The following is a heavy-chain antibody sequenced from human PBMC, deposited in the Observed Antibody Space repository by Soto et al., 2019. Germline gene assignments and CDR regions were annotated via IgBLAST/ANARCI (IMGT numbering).Heavy chain of an antibody. D-gene: IGHD3-10*01. J-gene: IGHJ4*02. V-gene: IGHV3-30-3*01. CDR1: GFTFSSYA. Sequence: PGGSLRLSCAASGFTFSSYAMHWVRQAPGKGLEWVAVISYDGSNKYYADPVKGRFTISRDNSKNTLYLQMNSLRAEDTAVYYCARGTYYYGSGSYYNVDGLFDYWGQGTLVTVSS. CDR2: ISYDGSNK. CDR3: ARGTYYYGSGSYYNVDGLFDY.